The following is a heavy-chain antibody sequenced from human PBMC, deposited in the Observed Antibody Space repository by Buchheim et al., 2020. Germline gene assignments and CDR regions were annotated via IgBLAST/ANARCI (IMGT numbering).Heavy chain of an antibody. J-gene: IGHJ4*02. CDR3: AKDGGSFAFDY. V-gene: IGHV3-30*18. D-gene: IGHD1-26*01. CDR2: ISYDGSNK. CDR1: GFTFSSYG. Sequence: QVQLVESGGGVVQPGRSLRLSCAASGFTFSSYGMHWVRQAPGKGLEWVAVISYDGSNKYYADSVKGRFTISRDNSKNTPYLQMNSLRAEDTAVYYCAKDGGSFAFDYWGQGTL.